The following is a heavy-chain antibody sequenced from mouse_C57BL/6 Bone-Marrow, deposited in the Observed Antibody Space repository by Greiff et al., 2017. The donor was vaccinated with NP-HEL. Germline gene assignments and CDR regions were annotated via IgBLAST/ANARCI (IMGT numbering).Heavy chain of an antibody. CDR3: ARNPSEIYYDYDGGFDY. CDR2: IWSGGST. CDR1: GFSLTSYG. J-gene: IGHJ2*01. D-gene: IGHD2-4*01. Sequence: QVHVKQSGPGLVQPSQSLSITCTVSGFSLTSYGVHWVRQSPGKGLEWLGVIWSGGSTDYNAAFISRLSISKDNSKSQVFFKMNSLQADDTAIYYCARNPSEIYYDYDGGFDYWGKGTTLTVSS. V-gene: IGHV2-2*01.